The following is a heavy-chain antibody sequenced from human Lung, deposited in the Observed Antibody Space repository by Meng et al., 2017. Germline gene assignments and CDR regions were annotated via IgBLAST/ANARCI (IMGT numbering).Heavy chain of an antibody. CDR2: IWYDGSNK. J-gene: IGHJ4*02. D-gene: IGHD6-13*01. CDR1: GFTFSSYG. Sequence: QVQLVDSGGVLVQLGWSLRLSCAASGFTFSSYGMHWVRQAPGKGLEWVAVIWYDGSNKYYADSVKGRFTIPRDNSKNTLYLQMNSLRAEDTAVYYCARGRYSSSSAVVDYWGQGTLVTVSS. V-gene: IGHV3-33*01. CDR3: ARGRYSSSSAVVDY.